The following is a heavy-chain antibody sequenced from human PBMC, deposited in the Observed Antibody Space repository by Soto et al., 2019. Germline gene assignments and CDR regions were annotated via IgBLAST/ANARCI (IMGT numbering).Heavy chain of an antibody. J-gene: IGHJ6*01. V-gene: IGHV3-9*01. CDR1: GFTFDDYA. Sequence: EEQLVESGGGLVQPGRSLRLSCAASGFTFDDYAMHWVRQAPGKGLEWVSGINWNSGRIGYADSVKGRFTISRDNAKTSLYLQMNSLRAEDTALYYCAKDRGSGSYAANYQYYGMYVWGQGTTVTVSS. CDR3: AKDRGSGSYAANYQYYGMYV. D-gene: IGHD3-10*01. CDR2: INWNSGRI.